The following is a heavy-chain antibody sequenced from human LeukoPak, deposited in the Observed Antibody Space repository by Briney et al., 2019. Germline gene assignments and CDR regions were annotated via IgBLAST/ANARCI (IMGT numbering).Heavy chain of an antibody. CDR3: ARDRYYGSGSTLDP. J-gene: IGHJ5*02. V-gene: IGHV3-21*01. Sequence: PGGSLRLSCAASGFTFSSYSMNWVRQAPGKGLEWVSSISFSGSYIYYADSLRGRITISRDNTKNSLYLQMNSLRAEDTAVYYCARDRYYGSGSTLDPWGQGTLVTVSS. CDR1: GFTFSSYS. D-gene: IGHD3-10*01. CDR2: ISFSGSYI.